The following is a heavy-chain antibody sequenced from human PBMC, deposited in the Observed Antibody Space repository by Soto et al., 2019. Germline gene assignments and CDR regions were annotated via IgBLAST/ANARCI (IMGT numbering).Heavy chain of an antibody. V-gene: IGHV1-8*01. Sequence: VQLVQSGAEVKTPGASVKVSCKASGYTFATYDINWVRQAPGQGLEWMGWMNPNSGNTCYAQKLQGRLTMTRDTALSVAPLELSSLRHEDTAASYCARSDGYNFNWLDSWGQGTLVTVSA. D-gene: IGHD2-21*01. J-gene: IGHJ5*01. CDR1: GYTFATYD. CDR2: MNPNSGNT. CDR3: ARSDGYNFNWLDS.